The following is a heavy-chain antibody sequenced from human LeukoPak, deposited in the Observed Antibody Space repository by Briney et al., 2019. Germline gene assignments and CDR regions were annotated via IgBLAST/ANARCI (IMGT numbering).Heavy chain of an antibody. V-gene: IGHV3-66*01. J-gene: IGHJ4*02. CDR1: GFTVSSNY. CDR2: IYSGGST. CDR3: ARDREGITLAY. Sequence: GGSLRLSCAASGFTVSSNYMSWVRQAPGKGLEWVSVIYSGGSTYYADSVKGRFTISRDNSKNTLYLQMNSLRAKDTAVYYCARDREGITLAYWGQGTLVTVSS. D-gene: IGHD3-16*01.